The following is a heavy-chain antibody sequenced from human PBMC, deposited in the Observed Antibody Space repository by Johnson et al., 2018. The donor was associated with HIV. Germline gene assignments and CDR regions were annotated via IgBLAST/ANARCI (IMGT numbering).Heavy chain of an antibody. CDR3: AREISRYYYDYAAFDL. V-gene: IGHV3-23*04. CDR2: ISYSGSST. Sequence: EVLLVESGGGLVQPGGSLRLSCAASGFSFDSHAINWVRQAPGKGLQWVSAISYSGSSTYYADSVKGRFPISRDNSRITVYLHMINLRADDTALYYCAREISRYYYDYAAFDLWGQGTTVTVSS. J-gene: IGHJ3*01. CDR1: GFSFDSHA. D-gene: IGHD3-22*01.